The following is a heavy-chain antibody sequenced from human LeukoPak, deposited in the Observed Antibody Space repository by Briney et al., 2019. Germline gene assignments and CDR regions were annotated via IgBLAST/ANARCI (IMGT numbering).Heavy chain of an antibody. CDR3: AIYDSSGYSFDY. CDR2: INPNSGGT. V-gene: IGHV1-2*02. D-gene: IGHD3-22*01. J-gene: IGHJ4*02. Sequence: ASVKVSCKASGYTFTGYYMHWVRQAPGQGLEWMGWINPNSGGTSYAQKFQGRVTMTRDTSISTAYMELSRLRSDDTAVYYCAIYDSSGYSFDYWGQGTLVTVSS. CDR1: GYTFTGYY.